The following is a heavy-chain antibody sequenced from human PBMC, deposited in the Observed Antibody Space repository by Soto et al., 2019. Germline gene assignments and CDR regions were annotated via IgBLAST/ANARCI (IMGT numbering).Heavy chain of an antibody. CDR1: GGTFSESA. J-gene: IGHJ6*02. CDR3: ARDNNRLQLGGNYYYIMAV. V-gene: IGHV1-69*12. D-gene: IGHD1-1*01. CDR2: IIPIFRTP. Sequence: QVQLVQSGAEVKKPGSSVKVSCKASGGTFSESAISWVRQAPGQGLEWMGGIIPIFRTPDYAQKFQGRVTITADEPTSTAYMELSGLRSEDTAMYYCARDNNRLQLGGNYYYIMAVWGQGTTVIVSS.